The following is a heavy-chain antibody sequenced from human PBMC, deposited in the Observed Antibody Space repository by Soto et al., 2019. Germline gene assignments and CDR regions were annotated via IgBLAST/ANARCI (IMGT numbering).Heavy chain of an antibody. V-gene: IGHV1-69*10. CDR2: VIPMFSIS. Sequence: SVKVSCKASEGTFSNSAISWVRQAPGQGLEWMGGVIPMFSISNYAQKFQGRVTINADKSTSTAYMELSSLRSDDSALYYCARATYYNSTGYYYVYWGQGTLVTVSS. CDR1: EGTFSNSA. CDR3: ARATYYNSTGYYYVY. D-gene: IGHD3-22*01. J-gene: IGHJ4*02.